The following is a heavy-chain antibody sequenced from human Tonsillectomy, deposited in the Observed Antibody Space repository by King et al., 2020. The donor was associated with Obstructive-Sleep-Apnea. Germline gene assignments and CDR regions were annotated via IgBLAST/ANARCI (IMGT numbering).Heavy chain of an antibody. D-gene: IGHD6-19*01. CDR3: AKDSAYSSGWGGYFDY. CDR1: GFTFREYA. Sequence: EVQLVESGGGLVQPGRSLRLSCAASGFTFREYAMHGVRQAPGKGLEWVLGISWNSGRIGYADSVKGRFTISRDNAKNSLYLQMNRLRAEDTALYYCAKDSAYSSGWGGYFDYWGQGTLVTVSS. J-gene: IGHJ4*02. V-gene: IGHV3-9*01. CDR2: ISWNSGRI.